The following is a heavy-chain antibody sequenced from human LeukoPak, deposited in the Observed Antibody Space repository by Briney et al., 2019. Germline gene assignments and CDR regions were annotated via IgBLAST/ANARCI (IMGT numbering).Heavy chain of an antibody. J-gene: IGHJ3*02. V-gene: IGHV3-7*01. D-gene: IGHD3-3*01. CDR3: ARRGYYDFWSGLDAFDI. Sequence: GGSLRLSCAASGFTFSSYWMSWVRQAPGKGLEWVANIKQDGSEKYYVDSVKGRFAISRDNAKNSLYLQMNSLRAEDTAVYYCARRGYYDFWSGLDAFDIWGQGTMVTVSS. CDR1: GFTFSSYW. CDR2: IKQDGSEK.